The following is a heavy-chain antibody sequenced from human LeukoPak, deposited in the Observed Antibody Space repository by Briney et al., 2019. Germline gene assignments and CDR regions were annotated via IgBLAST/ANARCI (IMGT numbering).Heavy chain of an antibody. J-gene: IGHJ4*01. CDR1: GFTFSSYG. D-gene: IGHD6-13*01. CDR2: IRYDGSNK. Sequence: GGSLRLSCAASGFTFSSYGMHWVRQAPGKGLEWVAFIRYDGSNKYYADSVKGRFTISRDNSKNTLYLQMNSLRAEDTAVYYCARDGTAAGLYFDLWGQGTLVTVSS. V-gene: IGHV3-30*02. CDR3: ARDGTAAGLYFDL.